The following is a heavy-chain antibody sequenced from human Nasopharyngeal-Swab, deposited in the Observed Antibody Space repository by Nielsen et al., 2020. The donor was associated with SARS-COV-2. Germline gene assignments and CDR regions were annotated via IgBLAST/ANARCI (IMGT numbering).Heavy chain of an antibody. J-gene: IGHJ4*02. CDR3: ASQWTAAGTLDY. CDR1: GFTFDDYA. V-gene: IGHV3-43*02. D-gene: IGHD6-13*01. Sequence: GESLKIPCAASGFTFDDYAMHWVRQAPGKGLEWVSLISGDGGSTYYADSVKGRFTISRDNNKNSLYLQMNSLRTEDTDLYYCASQWTAAGTLDYWGQGTLVTVSS. CDR2: ISGDGGST.